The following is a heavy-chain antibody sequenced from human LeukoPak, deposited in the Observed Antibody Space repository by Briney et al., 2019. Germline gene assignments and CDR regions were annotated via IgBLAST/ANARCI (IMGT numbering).Heavy chain of an antibody. V-gene: IGHV1-18*01. CDR3: ARDGPFFGVVIGLDY. CDR2: ISAYNGNT. Sequence: ASVKVSCKASGYTFTSYGISWVRQAPGQGLEWMGWISAYNGNTNYAQKLQGRVTMTTDTSTSTAYMELRSLRSDDTAVYYCARDGPFFGVVIGLDYWGQGTLVTVSS. D-gene: IGHD3-3*01. J-gene: IGHJ4*02. CDR1: GYTFTSYG.